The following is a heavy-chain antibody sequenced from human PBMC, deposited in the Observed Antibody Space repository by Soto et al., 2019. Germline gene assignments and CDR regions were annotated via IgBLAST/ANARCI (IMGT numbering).Heavy chain of an antibody. D-gene: IGHD6-6*01. V-gene: IGHV1-18*01. J-gene: IGHJ5*02. CDR2: ISGYDGNT. Sequence: ASVKVSCKASGYTFSNYGISWVRQAPGQGLEWMGWISGYDGNTNYAQEFQGRVTMTTDPSTTTGYMEPRSLRSDDTAMYYCARKSSISSWFDPWGQGTLVTVSS. CDR3: ARKSSISSWFDP. CDR1: GYTFSNYG.